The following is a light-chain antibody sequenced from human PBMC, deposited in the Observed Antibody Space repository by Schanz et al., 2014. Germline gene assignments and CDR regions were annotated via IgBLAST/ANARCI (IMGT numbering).Light chain of an antibody. CDR1: SSDVGGYNF. Sequence: QSALTQPPSASGSPGQSVTISCTGTSSDVGGYNFVSWYQQHPGKAPKLMIYEGSKWPSGVSNRFSGSKSGNTASLTISGVQAEDEADYYCCSYAGSSTWVFGGGTKLTVL. V-gene: IGLV2-23*01. J-gene: IGLJ3*02. CDR3: CSYAGSSTWV. CDR2: EGS.